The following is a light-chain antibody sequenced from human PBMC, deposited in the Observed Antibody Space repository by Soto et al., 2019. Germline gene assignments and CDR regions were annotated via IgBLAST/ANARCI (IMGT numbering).Light chain of an antibody. CDR2: DVS. Sequence: QSVLTQPASVSGSPGQSITISCTGTSSDVGGYNYVSWYQQHPGKAPKLMIYDVSNRPSGVSNRFSVSKSGNTASLTISGLQAEDEDDYYCSSYTSSSPPYVFGTGTKVTVL. V-gene: IGLV2-14*01. J-gene: IGLJ1*01. CDR3: SSYTSSSPPYV. CDR1: SSDVGGYNY.